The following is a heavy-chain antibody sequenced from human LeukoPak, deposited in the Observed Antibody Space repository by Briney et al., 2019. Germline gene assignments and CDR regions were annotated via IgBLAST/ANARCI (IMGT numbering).Heavy chain of an antibody. D-gene: IGHD3-10*01. CDR1: GFTFGSYA. CDR2: IGASGADT. J-gene: IGHJ4*02. CDR3: AKFMAAWFGDY. V-gene: IGHV3-23*01. Sequence: PGGSLRLSCEASGFTFGSYAMTWVRQAPGKGLDWVSVIGASGADTYYADSVKGRFTISRDNAKNTLYLHMRSLRAEDTAVYYCAKFMAAWFGDYWGQGTLVTVSS.